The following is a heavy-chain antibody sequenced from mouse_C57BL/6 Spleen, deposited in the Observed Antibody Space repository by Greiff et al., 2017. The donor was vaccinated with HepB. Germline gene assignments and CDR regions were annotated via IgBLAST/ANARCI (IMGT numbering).Heavy chain of an antibody. Sequence: QVQLQQSGAELVRPGSSVKLSCKASGYTFTSYWMHWVKQRPIQGLEWIGNIDPSDSETHYNQKFKDKATLTVDKSSSTAYMQLSSLTSEDSAVYYCASLNWDWYFGVWGTGTTVTVSS. CDR1: GYTFTSYW. D-gene: IGHD4-1*01. CDR2: IDPSDSET. CDR3: ASLNWDWYFGV. J-gene: IGHJ1*03. V-gene: IGHV1-52*01.